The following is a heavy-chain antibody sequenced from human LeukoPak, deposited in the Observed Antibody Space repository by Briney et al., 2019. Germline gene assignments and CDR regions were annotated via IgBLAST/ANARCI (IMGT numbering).Heavy chain of an antibody. Sequence: GESLKISCKGSGYSFTNYWIGWVRQMPGKGLEWMGIIYPGDSDTRYSPSFQGQVTISADKSISTAYLQWSSLKASDTAMYYCASHRIVAAGKQKAFDIWGQGTMVIVSS. CDR3: ASHRIVAAGKQKAFDI. D-gene: IGHD6-13*01. J-gene: IGHJ3*02. V-gene: IGHV5-51*01. CDR2: IYPGDSDT. CDR1: GYSFTNYW.